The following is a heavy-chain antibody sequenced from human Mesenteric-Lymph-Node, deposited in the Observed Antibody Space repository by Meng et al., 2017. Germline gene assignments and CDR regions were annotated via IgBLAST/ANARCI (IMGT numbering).Heavy chain of an antibody. V-gene: IGHV1-18*01. D-gene: IGHD5-18*01. CDR2: ISAYNGNT. Sequence: ASVKVSCKASGYTFISYGISWVRQAPGQGLEWMGRISAYNGNTDYAQKLHGRVTMTTDTSTSTGYMELRSLRHDDTAIYYCARADDPWPWTHQPHWGQGTLVTVSS. CDR3: ARADDPWPWTHQPH. CDR1: GYTFISYG. J-gene: IGHJ4*02.